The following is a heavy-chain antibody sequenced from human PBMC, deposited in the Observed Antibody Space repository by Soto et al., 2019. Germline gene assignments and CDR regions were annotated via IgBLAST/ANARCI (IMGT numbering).Heavy chain of an antibody. CDR2: ISYDGVDE. Sequence: QVPLVESGGGEVQPGRSLRLSCAASGFTFSSFGIHWVRQAPGKGLEWVAVISYDGVDESYADSVKGRFSISRDNSKKSVYLQMNSLRPEDTAVYYCAKDRGEMATLYFQDWGQGTLVTVSS. CDR3: AKDRGEMATLYFQD. J-gene: IGHJ1*01. D-gene: IGHD2-15*01. V-gene: IGHV3-30*18. CDR1: GFTFSSFG.